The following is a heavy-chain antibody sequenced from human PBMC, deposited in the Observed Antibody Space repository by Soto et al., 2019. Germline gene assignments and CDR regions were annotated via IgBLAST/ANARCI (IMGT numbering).Heavy chain of an antibody. CDR2: IWYDGSNK. D-gene: IGHD2-2*01. CDR3: ARAIVVVPAADYYYYGMDV. Sequence: QVQLVESGGGVVQPGRSLRLSCAASGFTFSSYGMHWVRQAPGKGLEWVAVIWYDGSNKYYADSVKGRFTISRDNSKNPLYLQMNSLRAEDTAVYYCARAIVVVPAADYYYYGMDVWGQGTTVTVSS. V-gene: IGHV3-33*01. J-gene: IGHJ6*02. CDR1: GFTFSSYG.